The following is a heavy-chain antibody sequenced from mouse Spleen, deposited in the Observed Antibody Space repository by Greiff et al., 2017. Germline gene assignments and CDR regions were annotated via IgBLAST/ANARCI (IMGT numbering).Heavy chain of an antibody. J-gene: IGHJ3*01. D-gene: IGHD1-1*01. V-gene: IGHV2-6*01. CDR3: ASDLREYYYGSGVF. CDR2: IWGGGST. Sequence: QVQLQQSGPGLVAPSQSLSITCTVSGFSLTSYGVDWVRQSPGKGLEWLGVIWGGGSTNYNSALKSRLSISKDNSKSQVFLKMNSLQTDDTAMYYCASDLREYYYGSGVFWGQGTLVTVSA. CDR1: GFSLTSYG.